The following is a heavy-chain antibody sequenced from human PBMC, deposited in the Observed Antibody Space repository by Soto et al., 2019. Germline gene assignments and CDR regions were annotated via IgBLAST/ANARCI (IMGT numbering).Heavy chain of an antibody. CDR3: ARHSPPYDTSGVDAFNI. CDR1: GYNFNGYW. J-gene: IGHJ3*02. Sequence: GESLKISCKASGYNFNGYWIGWVRQMPGKGLEYMGIIYPGECDTRYSPSCQGQVGISADKSSSTAYLQWSSLEASDTAMYYCARHSPPYDTSGVDAFNIWGQGTMVTVSS. V-gene: IGHV5-51*01. D-gene: IGHD3-22*01. CDR2: IYPGECDT.